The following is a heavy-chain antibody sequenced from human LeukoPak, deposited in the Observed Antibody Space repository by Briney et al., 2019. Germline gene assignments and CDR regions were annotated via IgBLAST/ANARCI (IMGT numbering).Heavy chain of an antibody. CDR1: GGSISSSSYY. Sequence: PSETLSLTCTVSGGSISSSSYYWGWIRQPPGKGLEWIGSIYYSGSTYYNPSLKSRVTTSVDTSKNQFSLKLSSVTAADTAVYYCARQVRGYSSLYNWFDPWGQGTLVTVSS. D-gene: IGHD6-13*01. V-gene: IGHV4-39*01. J-gene: IGHJ5*02. CDR3: ARQVRGYSSLYNWFDP. CDR2: IYYSGST.